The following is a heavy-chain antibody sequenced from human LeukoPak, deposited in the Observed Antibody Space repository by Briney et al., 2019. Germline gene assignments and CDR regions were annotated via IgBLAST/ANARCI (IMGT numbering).Heavy chain of an antibody. CDR3: AKDLREWYYDPNGNYFSYGMDV. D-gene: IGHD3-22*01. V-gene: IGHV3-11*01. CDR2: IGASGSTI. J-gene: IGHJ6*02. Sequence: PGGSLRLSCAASGFTFRKHYMSWIRQAPGRGPEWVAYIGASGSTIYYRDSVNGRFTISRDNAKNSLHLQMNSLRAEDTAVYYCAKDLREWYYDPNGNYFSYGMDVWGQGTTAVVSS. CDR1: GFTFRKHY.